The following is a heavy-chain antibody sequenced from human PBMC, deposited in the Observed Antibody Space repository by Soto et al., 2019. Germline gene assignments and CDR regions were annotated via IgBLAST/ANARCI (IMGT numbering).Heavy chain of an antibody. Sequence: QVQLVESGGGVVQPGRSLRLSCAASGFTFSSYGMHWARQAPGKGLEWVAITWHDGSIEYYADSVKGRFTISRDNFNNMVDLQMNNLRAEDTAMYYCARDLYSGDSFIRYLDYWGQGTLVTVSS. CDR1: GFTFSSYG. CDR2: TWHDGSIE. CDR3: ARDLYSGDSFIRYLDY. J-gene: IGHJ4*02. V-gene: IGHV3-33*01. D-gene: IGHD6-19*01.